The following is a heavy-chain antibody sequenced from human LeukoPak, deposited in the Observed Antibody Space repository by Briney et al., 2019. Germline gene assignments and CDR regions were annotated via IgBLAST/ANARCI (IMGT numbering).Heavy chain of an antibody. V-gene: IGHV3-21*01. Sequence: GGSLSLSCAAFGFTFSIYSRNRVRQAPGKGLEWVSSISSSSSYIYYADSVKGRFTISRDNAKNSLYLQMNSLRAEDTAVYYCTRDCSGGNCNFDCWGLGTLVTVSS. J-gene: IGHJ4*02. CDR1: GFTFSIYS. D-gene: IGHD2-15*01. CDR3: TRDCSGGNCNFDC. CDR2: ISSSSSYI.